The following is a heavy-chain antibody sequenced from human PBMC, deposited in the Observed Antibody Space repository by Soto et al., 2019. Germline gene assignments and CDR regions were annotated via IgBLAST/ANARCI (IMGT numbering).Heavy chain of an antibody. Sequence: PGGSLRLSCAASGFTFSSCAMNWVRQAPGKGLEWVSTISGSGESTYYADSVKGRFTISRDNSKSTLYLQMNSLRAEDTAVCYCAKDRWNYDYFDFWGQGTLVTVSS. CDR1: GFTFSSCA. J-gene: IGHJ4*02. CDR3: AKDRWNYDYFDF. D-gene: IGHD1-7*01. V-gene: IGHV3-23*01. CDR2: ISGSGEST.